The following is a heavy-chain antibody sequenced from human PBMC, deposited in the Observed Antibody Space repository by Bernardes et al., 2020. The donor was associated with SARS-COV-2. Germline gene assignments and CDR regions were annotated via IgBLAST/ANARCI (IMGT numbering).Heavy chain of an antibody. J-gene: IGHJ4*01. Sequence: SETLSLTCTVSGGSISGYHWSWIRQYPGKGLEWIGYIYSSAVTDSNPSLKSRVTISLDESKNQFSLRLSSVTAADTAIYYCAGGIGNGDYYFDVCGRGTLVPVSS. CDR3: AGGIGNGDYYFDV. CDR2: IYSSAVT. V-gene: IGHV4-59*01. CDR1: GGSISGYH. D-gene: IGHD2-21*02.